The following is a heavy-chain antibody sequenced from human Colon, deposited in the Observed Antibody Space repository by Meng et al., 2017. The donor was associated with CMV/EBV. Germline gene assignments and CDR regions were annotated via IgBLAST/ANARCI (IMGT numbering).Heavy chain of an antibody. J-gene: IGHJ4*02. CDR2: IKQDGSEK. D-gene: IGHD6-13*01. CDR1: GFTFSTYW. V-gene: IGHV3-7*01. Sequence: GESLKISCAASGFTFSTYWLSWVRQAPGKGLEWVANIKQDGSEKYYVDSVKGRFTISRDNAKNSLYLQMSSLRAEDTALYYCARDSPHEQQLLRGIDYWGQGTLVTVSS. CDR3: ARDSPHEQQLLRGIDY.